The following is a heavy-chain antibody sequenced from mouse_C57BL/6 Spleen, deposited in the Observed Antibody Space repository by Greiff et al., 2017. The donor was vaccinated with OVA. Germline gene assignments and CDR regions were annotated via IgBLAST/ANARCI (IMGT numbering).Heavy chain of an antibody. Sequence: EVKLVESEGGLVQPGSSMKLSCTASGFTFSDYYMAWVRQVPEKGLEWVANINYDGSSTYYLDSLKSRFIISRDNAKNILYLQMRSLKSEDTATYYWAREGGRGGFAYWGQGTLVTVSA. CDR1: GFTFSDYY. CDR2: INYDGSST. V-gene: IGHV5-16*01. J-gene: IGHJ3*01. CDR3: AREGGRGGFAY.